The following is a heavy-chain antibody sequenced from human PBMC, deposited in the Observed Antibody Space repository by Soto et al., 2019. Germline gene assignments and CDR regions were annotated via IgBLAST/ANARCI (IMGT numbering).Heavy chain of an antibody. J-gene: IGHJ3*01. V-gene: IGHV4-31*03. CDR3: ARDFICGGSCYKSADA. D-gene: IGHD2-15*01. Sequence: SETLSLTCTVSGGSISSGGYYWSWIRQHPVKGLEWIGYIYYSGSPYYNPSLNSRVTLSVDTSKNQFSLKLSSGTVADTVVCCCARDFICGGSCYKSADA. CDR1: GGSISSGGYY. CDR2: IYYSGSP.